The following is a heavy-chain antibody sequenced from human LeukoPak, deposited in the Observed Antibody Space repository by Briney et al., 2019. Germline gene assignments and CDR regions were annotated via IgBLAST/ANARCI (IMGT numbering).Heavy chain of an antibody. V-gene: IGHV3-7*01. CDR1: GFTFSIYW. CDR3: ARDQLGYYYGSGSYYNRRGDDY. D-gene: IGHD3-10*01. CDR2: IKQDGSEK. Sequence: PGGSLRLPCAASGFTFSIYWMSWVRQAPGKGLEWVANIKQDGSEKFYVDSVKGRFTIHRDNAKNSLYLQMNSLRAEDTAVYYCARDQLGYYYGSGSYYNRRGDDYWGQGTLVTVSS. J-gene: IGHJ4*02.